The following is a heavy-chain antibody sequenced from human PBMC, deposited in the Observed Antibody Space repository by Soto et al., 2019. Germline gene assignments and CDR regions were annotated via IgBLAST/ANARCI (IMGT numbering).Heavy chain of an antibody. Sequence: GGSLRLSCAASGFTFSDYYMSWIRQAPGKGLEWVSYISSSSSYTNYADSVKGRFTISRDNAKNSLYLQMNSLRAEDTAVYYCARVLKEQLVLWFDPWGQGTLVTVSS. CDR1: GFTFSDYY. D-gene: IGHD6-6*01. J-gene: IGHJ5*02. CDR3: ARVLKEQLVLWFDP. V-gene: IGHV3-11*06. CDR2: ISSSSSYT.